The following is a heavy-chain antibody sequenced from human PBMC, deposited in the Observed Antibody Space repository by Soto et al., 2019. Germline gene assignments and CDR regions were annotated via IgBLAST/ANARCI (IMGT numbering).Heavy chain of an antibody. Sequence: QVPLVQSGAEVKKPGSSVKVSCKASGGTFSSYAISWVRQAPGQGLEWMGGIIPIFGTANYAQKFQGRVTITADESTSTAYMELSSLRSEDTAVYYCARTYYYGSGAPLPGYYGMDVWGQGTTVTVSS. CDR2: IIPIFGTA. V-gene: IGHV1-69*01. J-gene: IGHJ6*02. D-gene: IGHD3-10*01. CDR1: GGTFSSYA. CDR3: ARTYYYGSGAPLPGYYGMDV.